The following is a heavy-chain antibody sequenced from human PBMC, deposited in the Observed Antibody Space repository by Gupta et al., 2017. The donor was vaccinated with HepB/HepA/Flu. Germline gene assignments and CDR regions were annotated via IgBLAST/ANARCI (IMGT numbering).Heavy chain of an antibody. CDR3: ARSMSVVVIAREDYYYYMDV. CDR2: IIPIFGTA. CDR1: GGTFSSYA. J-gene: IGHJ6*03. V-gene: IGHV1-69*06. Sequence: QVQLVQSGAEVKRPGSSVKVSCKASGGTFSSYAISWVRQAPGQGLEWMGGIIPIFGTANYAQKFQGRVTITADKSTSTAYMELSSLRSEDTAVYYCARSMSVVVIAREDYYYYMDVWGKGTTVTVSS. D-gene: IGHD2-21*01.